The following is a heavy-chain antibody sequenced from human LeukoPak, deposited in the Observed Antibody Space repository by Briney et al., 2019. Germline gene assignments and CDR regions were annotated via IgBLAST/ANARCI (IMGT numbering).Heavy chain of an antibody. CDR2: TKQDGSQK. V-gene: IGHV3-7*05. CDR3: ARDVGGNLDY. CDR1: GFTFSTYY. D-gene: IGHD1-26*01. J-gene: IGHJ4*02. Sequence: GGSLRLSCAASGFTFSTYYMAWVRQAPGKGLEWVANTKQDGSQKNYVDSVRGRFIISRDNDKNLLYLQMNSLRAEDTAVYHCARDVGGNLDYWGQGILVTVSS.